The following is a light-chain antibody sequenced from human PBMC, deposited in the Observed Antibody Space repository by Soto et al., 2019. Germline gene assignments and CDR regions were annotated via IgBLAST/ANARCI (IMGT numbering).Light chain of an antibody. CDR3: QRGDT. Sequence: EIVLTQSPATLSLSPGERATLSCRASQRVSSNLAWYQQKPGQAPRLLIYDASNRATGIPARFSGSGSGTDSTLTISRLEPEDFAVYYCQRGDTFGQGTRLEIK. CDR1: QRVSSN. J-gene: IGKJ5*01. V-gene: IGKV3-11*01. CDR2: DAS.